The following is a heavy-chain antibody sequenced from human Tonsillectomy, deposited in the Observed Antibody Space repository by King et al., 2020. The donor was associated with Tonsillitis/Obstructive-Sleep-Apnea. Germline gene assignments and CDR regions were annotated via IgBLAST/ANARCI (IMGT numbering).Heavy chain of an antibody. CDR2: IYYSGST. CDR3: ARQESIRWYVGNPHQFDY. J-gene: IGHJ4*02. D-gene: IGHD6-13*01. V-gene: IGHV4-59*08. Sequence: QLQESGPGLVKPSETLSLTCTVSGGSISSDYWSWIRQPPGKGLEWIGYIYYSGSTNYNPSLKSRVTISVDTSKNQFSLKLSSVTAADTAVYYCARQESIRWYVGNPHQFDYWGQGTLVTVSS. CDR1: GGSISSDY.